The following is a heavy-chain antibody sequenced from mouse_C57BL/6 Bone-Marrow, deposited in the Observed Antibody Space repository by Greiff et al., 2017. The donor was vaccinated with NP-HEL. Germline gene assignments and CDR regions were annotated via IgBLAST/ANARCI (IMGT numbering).Heavy chain of an antibody. D-gene: IGHD2-1*01. CDR1: GFTFSSYG. CDR2: ISSGGSYT. Sequence: EVMLVESGGDLVKPGGSLKLSCAASGFTFSSYGMSWVRQTPDKRLEWVATISSGGSYTYYPDSVKGRFTISRDNAKNTLYLQMSSLKSEDTAMYYCARHVSGNYVPYWYFDVWGTGTTVTVSS. CDR3: ARHVSGNYVPYWYFDV. V-gene: IGHV5-6*01. J-gene: IGHJ1*03.